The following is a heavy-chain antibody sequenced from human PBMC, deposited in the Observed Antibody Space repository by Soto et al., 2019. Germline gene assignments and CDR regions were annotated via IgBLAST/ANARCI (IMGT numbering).Heavy chain of an antibody. V-gene: IGHV6-1*01. CDR1: GDSVSNNSAA. J-gene: IGHJ4*02. Sequence: QTLSLTCAISGDSVSNNSAAWTWIRQSPSRGLEWLGRTYYRSKWYNDYAVSVKSRITINPDTSKNQFSLQLNSVTPEDAAVYYCARVADNDYFDYWGQGTLVTV. CDR2: TYYRSKWYN. CDR3: ARVADNDYFDY. D-gene: IGHD6-19*01.